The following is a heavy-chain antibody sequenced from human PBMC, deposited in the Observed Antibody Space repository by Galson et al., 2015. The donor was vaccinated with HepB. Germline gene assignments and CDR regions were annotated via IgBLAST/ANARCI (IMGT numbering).Heavy chain of an antibody. J-gene: IGHJ3*02. CDR3: TRKWAFDI. V-gene: IGHV3-48*02. CDR1: GFNLSNYS. D-gene: IGHD1-26*01. Sequence: SLRLSCAASGFNLSNYSMNWVRQAPGKGLEWLSYITSSSSNIYYADSVKGRFTISRDNAKKSLYLEMTSLRDEDTAVYYCTRKWAFDIWGQGTMVTVS. CDR2: ITSSSSNI.